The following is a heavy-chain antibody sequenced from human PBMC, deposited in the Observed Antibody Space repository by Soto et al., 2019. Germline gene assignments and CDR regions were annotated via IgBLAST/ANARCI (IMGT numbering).Heavy chain of an antibody. CDR3: AKDQGSSWYEIDY. CDR1: GFMFSSYW. D-gene: IGHD6-13*01. CDR2: IDSDGSDT. J-gene: IGHJ4*02. Sequence: GGSLGLSCAASGFMFSSYWMHWVRQAPGKGPVWVSHIDSDGSDTTYADSVKGRFTISRDNAKNTLYLQMNSLRAEDTAVYYCAKDQGSSWYEIDYWGQGTLVTVSS. V-gene: IGHV3-74*01.